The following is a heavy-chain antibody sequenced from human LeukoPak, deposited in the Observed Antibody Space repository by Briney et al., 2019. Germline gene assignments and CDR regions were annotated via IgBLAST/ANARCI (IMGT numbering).Heavy chain of an antibody. J-gene: IGHJ4*02. CDR2: VHLNGAT. CDR1: GGSIITTNW. Sequence: SGTLSLTCGVSGGSIITTNWWSWVRQPPGKGLEWIGEVHLNGATNYNPSLESRFSMSIDKSKNQLSLKLSSVTAADTATYYCTRESGAFSPFGFWGQGTLVTVSS. V-gene: IGHV4-4*02. CDR3: TRESGAFSPFGF. D-gene: IGHD1-26*01.